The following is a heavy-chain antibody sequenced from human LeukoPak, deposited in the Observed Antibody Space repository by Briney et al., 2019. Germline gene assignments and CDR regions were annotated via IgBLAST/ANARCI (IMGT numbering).Heavy chain of an antibody. CDR2: IYYSGST. V-gene: IGHV4-61*01. J-gene: IGHJ4*02. D-gene: IGHD6-13*01. Sequence: SGTLSLTCTVSGVSVSSGSYYWSWIRQPPGKGLEWIGYIYYSGSTNYNPSLKSRGTISVDTSKNQFSLKLSSVTAADTAVYYCARDRVAAASLDYWGQGTLVTVSS. CDR1: GVSVSSGSYY. CDR3: ARDRVAAASLDY.